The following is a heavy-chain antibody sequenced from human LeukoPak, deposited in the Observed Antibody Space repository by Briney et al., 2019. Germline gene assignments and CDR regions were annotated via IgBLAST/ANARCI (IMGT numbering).Heavy chain of an antibody. V-gene: IGHV3-23*01. Sequence: GGSLRLSCAASGFTFSSYAMSWVRQAPGKGLEWVSAISGSGGSTYYADSVKGRFTISSDNSKNTLYLQMNSLRAEDTAVYYCAKSYCSGSSCSNYEPDAFDIWGQGTMVTVSS. J-gene: IGHJ3*02. CDR3: AKSYCSGSSCSNYEPDAFDI. CDR1: GFTFSSYA. D-gene: IGHD2-15*01. CDR2: ISGSGGST.